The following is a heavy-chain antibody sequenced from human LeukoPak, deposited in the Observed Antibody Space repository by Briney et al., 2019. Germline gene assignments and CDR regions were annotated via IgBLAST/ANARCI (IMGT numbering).Heavy chain of an antibody. V-gene: IGHV3-66*01. Sequence: GGSLRLSCAASGFTVSSNYMSWVRQAPGKGLEWVSLIYSGGSTSYGDSVRGRFTISRDNSKNTVYLQMNRLRAEDTAVYYCARGGAGNLDSWGQGTLVTVSS. CDR1: GFTVSSNY. D-gene: IGHD6-19*01. CDR2: IYSGGST. J-gene: IGHJ4*02. CDR3: ARGGAGNLDS.